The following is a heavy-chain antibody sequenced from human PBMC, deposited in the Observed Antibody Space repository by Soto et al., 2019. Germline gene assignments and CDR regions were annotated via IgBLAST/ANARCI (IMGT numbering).Heavy chain of an antibody. D-gene: IGHD3-3*01. Sequence: EVQLVESGGGLVKPGGSLRLSCAASGFTFSSYSMNWVRQAPGKGLEWVSSISSSSSYIYYADSVKGRFTISRDNAKNSLYLQMNSLRAEDTAVYYCASRRITIFGMASDAFDIWGQGTMVTVSS. CDR1: GFTFSSYS. CDR3: ASRRITIFGMASDAFDI. CDR2: ISSSSSYI. J-gene: IGHJ3*02. V-gene: IGHV3-21*01.